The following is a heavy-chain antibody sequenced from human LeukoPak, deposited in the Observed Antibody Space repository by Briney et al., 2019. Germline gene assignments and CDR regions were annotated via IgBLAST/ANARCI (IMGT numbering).Heavy chain of an antibody. J-gene: IGHJ4*02. CDR2: ISSSSSYI. Sequence: GGSLRLSCAASGFTFSSYSMNWVRQAPGKGLEWVSSISSSSSYIYYADSVKGRFAISRDNAKNSLYLQMNSLRAEDTAVYYCASDGYDSSGYYYRPYFDYWGQGTLVTVSS. CDR1: GFTFSSYS. V-gene: IGHV3-21*01. CDR3: ASDGYDSSGYYYRPYFDY. D-gene: IGHD3-22*01.